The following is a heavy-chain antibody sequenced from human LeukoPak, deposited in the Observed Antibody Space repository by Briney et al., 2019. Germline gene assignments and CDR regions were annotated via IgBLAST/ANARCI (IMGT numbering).Heavy chain of an antibody. J-gene: IGHJ6*03. Sequence: GGSLRLSCAASGITFSSYGMSWVRQAPGKGLEWVSSISSTGGTTYYADSVKGRFTISRDNSKNTLYRQMNSLRAEDTAIYYCAKNGDRGAYCTGGTCYPYFYYYMDVWGKGTTVTI. D-gene: IGHD2-15*01. CDR3: AKNGDRGAYCTGGTCYPYFYYYMDV. CDR1: GITFSSYG. V-gene: IGHV3-23*01. CDR2: ISSTGGTT.